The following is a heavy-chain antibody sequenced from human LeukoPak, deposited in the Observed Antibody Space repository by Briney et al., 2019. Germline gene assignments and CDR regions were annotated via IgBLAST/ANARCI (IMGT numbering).Heavy chain of an antibody. V-gene: IGHV1-2*04. CDR1: GYTFTGYY. D-gene: IGHD3-22*01. CDR2: INPNTGGT. Sequence: ASVKVSCKASGYTFTGYYMHWVRQAPGQGLERMGWINPNTGGTNYAQKFQGWVTLTRDTSISTAYMELSRLRSDDTAVYYCARVLRDSSGYYFFDYWGQGTLVTVSS. CDR3: ARVLRDSSGYYFFDY. J-gene: IGHJ4*02.